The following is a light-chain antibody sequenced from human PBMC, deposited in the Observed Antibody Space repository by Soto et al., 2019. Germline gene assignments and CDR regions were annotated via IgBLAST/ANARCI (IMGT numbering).Light chain of an antibody. CDR1: HSVSSN. J-gene: IGKJ3*01. Sequence: EIVMTQSPVTLSVSPGERATLSCRASHSVSSNLAWYQQKPGQAPRLLIYAASTRATGIPARFSGSGSGTEFTLTISSLQSEDFAVYYGQQYNKWPLFTFGPGTKVDI. CDR2: AAS. V-gene: IGKV3-15*01. CDR3: QQYNKWPLFT.